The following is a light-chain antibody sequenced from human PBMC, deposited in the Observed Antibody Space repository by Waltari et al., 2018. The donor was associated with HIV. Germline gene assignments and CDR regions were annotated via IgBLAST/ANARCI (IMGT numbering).Light chain of an antibody. J-gene: IGLJ1*01. CDR1: SSIIAYNY. CDR2: DSN. V-gene: IGLV1-51*01. Sequence: SVLTQPPSVSAAPGQTVTIPCSGSSSIIAYNYVSWYQQLPGTAPKVLIYDSNKRASVTPDRFSGSKSDTSDTLGITGLQTGDEADYYCGTWDATLNTYVFGSGPKLTVL. CDR3: GTWDATLNTYV.